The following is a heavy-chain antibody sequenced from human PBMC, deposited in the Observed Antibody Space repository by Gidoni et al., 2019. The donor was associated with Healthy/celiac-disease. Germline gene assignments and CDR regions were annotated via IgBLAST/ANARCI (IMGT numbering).Heavy chain of an antibody. CDR3: TRDRGDYFGSGTYYPFH. D-gene: IGHD3-10*01. V-gene: IGHV3-49*03. Sequence: EVQLVESGGGLVQQGRSLRLSCTSSGFTLDDYAMSWFRQAPGQGLEWVGFIRSKAYGGTTEYAASVKGRCSISRDDSKSIAYLQMNSLTIEDTAVYYCTRDRGDYFGSGTYYPFHWGQGALVTVYS. CDR2: IRSKAYGGTT. CDR1: GFTLDDYA. J-gene: IGHJ4*02.